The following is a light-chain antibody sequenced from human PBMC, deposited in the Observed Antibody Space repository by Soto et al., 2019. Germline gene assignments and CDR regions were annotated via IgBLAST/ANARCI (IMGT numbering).Light chain of an antibody. CDR3: CSYTVSGTYV. CDR1: SSDVGGYNY. CDR2: DVN. V-gene: IGLV2-11*01. Sequence: ALTQPRSVSGSPGQSVAISCTGTSSDVGGYNYVSWYQQHPGKAPKLMIYDVNKRPSGVPDRFSGSKSGNTATLTISGLQAEDEADYYCCSYTVSGTYVFGTGTKVTVL. J-gene: IGLJ1*01.